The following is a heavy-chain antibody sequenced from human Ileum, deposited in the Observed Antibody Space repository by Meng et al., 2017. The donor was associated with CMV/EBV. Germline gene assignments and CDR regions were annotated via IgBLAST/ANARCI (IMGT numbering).Heavy chain of an antibody. Sequence: SGGSISSSNWWSWVRQPPGKGLEWIGEIYHSGSTNYNPSLKSRVTISVDKSKNQFSLKLSSVTAADTAVYYCARAIFGVVIMGNWFDPWGQGTLVTVSS. CDR1: GGSISSSNW. V-gene: IGHV4-4*02. CDR2: IYHSGST. J-gene: IGHJ5*02. CDR3: ARAIFGVVIMGNWFDP. D-gene: IGHD3-3*01.